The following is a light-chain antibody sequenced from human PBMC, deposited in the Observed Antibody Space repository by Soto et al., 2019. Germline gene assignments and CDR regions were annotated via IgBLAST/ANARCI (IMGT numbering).Light chain of an antibody. CDR3: QQYGSSGT. CDR1: QSVNSYY. J-gene: IGKJ1*01. Sequence: IALTVSLGTLSLSPGERATLYCRASQSVNSYYLAWYQQKPGQAPRLLIYGASSRATGIPDRFSGSGSGTDFTLTISRLEPEDFAVYYCQQYGSSGTFGQGTKVDIK. CDR2: GAS. V-gene: IGKV3-20*01.